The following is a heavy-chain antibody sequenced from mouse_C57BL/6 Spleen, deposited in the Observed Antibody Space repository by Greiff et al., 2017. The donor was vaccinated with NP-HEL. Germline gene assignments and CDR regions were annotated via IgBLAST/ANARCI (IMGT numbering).Heavy chain of an antibody. CDR2: IHPNSGST. CDR1: GYTFTSYW. CDR3: AREPLGYYAMDY. J-gene: IGHJ4*01. D-gene: IGHD4-1*01. Sequence: QVQLQQPGAELVKPGASVKLSCKASGYTFTSYWMHWVKQRPGQGLEWIGMIHPNSGSTNYNEKFKSKATLTVDKSSSTAYMQLSSLTSEDSAVYYGAREPLGYYAMDYWGQGTSVTVSS. V-gene: IGHV1-64*01.